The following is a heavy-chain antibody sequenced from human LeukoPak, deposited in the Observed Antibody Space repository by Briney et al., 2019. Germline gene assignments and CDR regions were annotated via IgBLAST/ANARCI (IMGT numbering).Heavy chain of an antibody. J-gene: IGHJ4*02. CDR3: AKDRRGIVATIKGLFDY. CDR2: ISGSGGST. Sequence: GGSLRLSCAASGFTFSSYAMSWVRQAPGKGLEWVPAISGSGGSTYYADSVKGRFTISRDNSKNTLYLQMNSLRAEDTAVYYCAKDRRGIVATIKGLFDYWGQGTLVTVSS. D-gene: IGHD5-12*01. V-gene: IGHV3-23*01. CDR1: GFTFSSYA.